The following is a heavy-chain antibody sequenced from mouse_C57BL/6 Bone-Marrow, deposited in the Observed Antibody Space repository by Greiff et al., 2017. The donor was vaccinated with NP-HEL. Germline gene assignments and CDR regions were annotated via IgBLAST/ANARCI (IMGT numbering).Heavy chain of an antibody. D-gene: IGHD1-1*01. CDR2: IYPGSGNT. Sequence: VQLQQSGAELVRPGASVKLSCKASGYTFTDYYINWVKQRPGQGLEWIARIYPGSGNTYYNEKFKGKATLTAEKSSSTAYMQLSSLTSEDSAVYFCARSPYYYGSSYGDWYFDVWGTGTTVTVSS. V-gene: IGHV1-76*01. CDR3: ARSPYYYGSSYGDWYFDV. J-gene: IGHJ1*03. CDR1: GYTFTDYY.